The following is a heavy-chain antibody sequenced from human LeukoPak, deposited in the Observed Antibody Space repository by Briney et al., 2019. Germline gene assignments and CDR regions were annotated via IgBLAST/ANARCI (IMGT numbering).Heavy chain of an antibody. J-gene: IGHJ4*02. V-gene: IGHV4-59*01. Sequence: SETLSLTCTVSGGSISSYYWSWIRQPPGKGLEWIGYIYYSGSTNYNPSLKSRVTISVDTSKNQFSLKLSSVTAADTAVYYCARVQWELLAGDYFDYWGQGTPVTVSS. D-gene: IGHD1-26*01. CDR2: IYYSGST. CDR1: GGSISSYY. CDR3: ARVQWELLAGDYFDY.